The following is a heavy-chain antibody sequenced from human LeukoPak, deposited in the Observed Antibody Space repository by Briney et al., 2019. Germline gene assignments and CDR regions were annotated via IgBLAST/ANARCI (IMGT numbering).Heavy chain of an antibody. D-gene: IGHD3-10*01. J-gene: IGHJ4*02. Sequence: SETLSLTCTVSGGSISSYYWSWIRQPAGKGLEWIGRIYTSGSTNYNPSLKSRVTMSVDTSKNQFSLKLSSVTAADTAVYYCARDREVRGVIIPYFDYWGQGTLVTVSS. CDR2: IYTSGST. V-gene: IGHV4-4*07. CDR3: ARDREVRGVIIPYFDY. CDR1: GGSISSYY.